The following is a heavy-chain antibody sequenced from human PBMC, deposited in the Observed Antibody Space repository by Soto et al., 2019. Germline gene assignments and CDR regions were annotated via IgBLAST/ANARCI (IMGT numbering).Heavy chain of an antibody. J-gene: IGHJ6*03. CDR3: ARVLSAAGNVVRDTDPVTAV. CDR2: INAGNGNT. CDR1: GYTFTSYA. D-gene: IGHD6-13*01. Sequence: GASVKVSCKASGYTFTSYAMHWVRQAPGQRLEWMGWINAGNGNTKYSQKFQGRVTMTRDTSTSTVYMELSSLRSEDTAVYYCARVLSAAGNVVRDTDPVTAVWVKRSTV. V-gene: IGHV1-3*01.